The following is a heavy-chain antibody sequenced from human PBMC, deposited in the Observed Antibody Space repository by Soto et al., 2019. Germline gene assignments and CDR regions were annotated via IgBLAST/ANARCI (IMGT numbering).Heavy chain of an antibody. Sequence: QVQLVQSGAEVKKPGSSVKVSCKTPGGSFRRYSISWVRQAPGQGLEWMGGINPISGTPHYAEKFQGRLTIPADTSTSTAYMELRSLRSDDTAVYYCAIDLMPSGTEDYWGQGTLVTVSS. CDR2: INPISGTP. D-gene: IGHD2-2*01. CDR1: GGSFRRYS. V-gene: IGHV1-69*06. J-gene: IGHJ4*02. CDR3: AIDLMPSGTEDY.